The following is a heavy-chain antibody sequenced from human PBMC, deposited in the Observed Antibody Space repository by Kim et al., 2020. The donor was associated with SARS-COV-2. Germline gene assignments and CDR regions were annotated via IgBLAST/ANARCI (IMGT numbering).Heavy chain of an antibody. CDR3: AKDRGIAAAGTIDY. CDR2: ISYDGSNK. V-gene: IGHV3-30*18. D-gene: IGHD6-13*01. CDR1: GFTFSSYC. J-gene: IGHJ4*02. Sequence: GGSLRLSCAASGFTFSSYCMHWVRQAPGKGLEWVAVISYDGSNKYNADSVKGRFTISRDNSKNTLYLQMNSLRAEDTAVYYCAKDRGIAAAGTIDYWGQGTLVTVSS.